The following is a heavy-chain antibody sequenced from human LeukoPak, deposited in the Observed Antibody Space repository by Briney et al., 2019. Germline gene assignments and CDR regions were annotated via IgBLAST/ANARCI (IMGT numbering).Heavy chain of an antibody. J-gene: IGHJ4*02. D-gene: IGHD2-15*01. CDR1: GYTFTSNG. CDR3: ARYCSGGRCSVFDY. CDR2: VSGHNGDR. V-gene: IGHV1-18*01. Sequence: ASVKVSCKASGYTFTSNGISWVRQAPGQGLEWIGWVSGHNGDRNYAQKFQGRVTMTTDTSTSTAYMELTSLRSDDTAVYFCARYCSGGRCSVFDYWGQGTLVTVSS.